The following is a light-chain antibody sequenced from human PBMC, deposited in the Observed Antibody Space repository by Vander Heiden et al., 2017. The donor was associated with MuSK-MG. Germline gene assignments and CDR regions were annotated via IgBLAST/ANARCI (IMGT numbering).Light chain of an antibody. J-gene: IGKJ2*01. V-gene: IGKV1-39*01. CDR2: AAS. CDR3: QQRDSNPPLYT. CDR1: QSISSY. Sequence: DIQMTQSPSSLSASVGDRVTITCRASQSISSYLNWYQQKPGKAPKLLIYAASSLQRGVQSRFSGSGAGTDVTLTISSRQPEDFATYYCQQRDSNPPLYTFGQGTKLXIK.